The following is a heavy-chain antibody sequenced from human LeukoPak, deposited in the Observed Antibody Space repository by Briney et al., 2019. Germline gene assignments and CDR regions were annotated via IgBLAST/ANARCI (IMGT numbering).Heavy chain of an antibody. CDR3: ARAYYCGGGSCKLEY. V-gene: IGHV5-51*01. J-gene: IGHJ4*02. CDR1: GYSFNSYW. Sequence: GASLKISCQGSGYSFNSYWIAWVRQMPGKRLEWMGIIYPGYSDTRYSPSFQGQITISADKSINTAYLRWSSLKASDTAMYYCARAYYCGGGSCKLEYWGQGTLVTVSS. D-gene: IGHD2-15*01. CDR2: IYPGYSDT.